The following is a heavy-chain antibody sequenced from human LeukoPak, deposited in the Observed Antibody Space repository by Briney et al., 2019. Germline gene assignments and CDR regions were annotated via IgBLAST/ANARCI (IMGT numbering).Heavy chain of an antibody. Sequence: SETLSLTCAVYGGSFSGYYWSWIRQPPGKGLEWIGEINHSGSTNYNPSLKSRVTISVDTSKNQFSLKLSSVTAADTAVYYCASGVDTAMVRIFDYWGQGTLVTVSS. CDR1: GGSFSGYY. D-gene: IGHD5-18*01. V-gene: IGHV4-34*01. CDR2: INHSGST. CDR3: ASGVDTAMVRIFDY. J-gene: IGHJ4*02.